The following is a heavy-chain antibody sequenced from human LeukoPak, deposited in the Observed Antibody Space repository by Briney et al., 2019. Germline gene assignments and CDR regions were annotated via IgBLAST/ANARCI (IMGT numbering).Heavy chain of an antibody. CDR1: GGSISSSSYY. CDR3: ARTTVGSYYYGSGSYASDAFDI. V-gene: IGHV4-39*07. CDR2: IYYSGST. J-gene: IGHJ3*02. D-gene: IGHD3-10*01. Sequence: NSSETLSLTCTVSGGSISSSSYYWGWIRQPPGKGLEWIGSIYYSGSTYYNPSLKSRVTISVDTSKNQFSLKLSSVTAVDTAVYYCARTTVGSYYYGSGSYASDAFDIWGQGTMVTVSS.